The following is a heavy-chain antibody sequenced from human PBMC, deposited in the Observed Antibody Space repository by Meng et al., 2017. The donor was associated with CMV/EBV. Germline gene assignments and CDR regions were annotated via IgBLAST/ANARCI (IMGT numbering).Heavy chain of an antibody. Sequence: GGSLRLSCAASGFDFSNHIMNWVRQAPGKGLEWVSSISGSSTYTHYADSVKGRFTISRDNARNPLSLEMTSLRAEDTAVYYCARDIAAAGTYYYFFAMDVWGQGTTVTVSS. CDR1: GFDFSNHI. V-gene: IGHV3-21*01. CDR2: ISGSSTYT. D-gene: IGHD6-13*01. CDR3: ARDIAAAGTYYYFFAMDV. J-gene: IGHJ6*02.